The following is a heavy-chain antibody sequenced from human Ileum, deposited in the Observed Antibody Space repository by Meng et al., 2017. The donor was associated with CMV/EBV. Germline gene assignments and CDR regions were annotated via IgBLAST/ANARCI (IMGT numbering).Heavy chain of an antibody. CDR3: VRPYDFWNIYFDY. D-gene: IGHD3-3*01. CDR1: GFTFSSYW. Sequence: GESLKISCAASGFTFSSYWMSWVRQAPGKGLEWVANIKQDGSEKYYVDSVKGRFTISRDNARNTLYLQMNSLRSEDTAVYYCVRPYDFWNIYFDYWGQGALVTVSS. V-gene: IGHV3-7*01. J-gene: IGHJ4*02. CDR2: IKQDGSEK.